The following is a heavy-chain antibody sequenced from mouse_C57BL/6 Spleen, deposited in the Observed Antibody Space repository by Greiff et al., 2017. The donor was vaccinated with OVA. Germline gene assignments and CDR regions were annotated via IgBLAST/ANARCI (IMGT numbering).Heavy chain of an antibody. CDR2: ISGGGGYT. V-gene: IGHV5-4*03. D-gene: IGHD2-4*01. CDR3: ARGDDYDGVFAY. Sequence: DVMLVESGGGLVKPGGSLKLSCAASGFTFSSYAMSWVRQTPEKRLEWVATISGGGGYTYYPDNVTGRVTISRDYCKNNLYLQMSHLKSEDTAMYYCARGDDYDGVFAYWGQGTLVTVSA. CDR1: GFTFSSYA. J-gene: IGHJ3*01.